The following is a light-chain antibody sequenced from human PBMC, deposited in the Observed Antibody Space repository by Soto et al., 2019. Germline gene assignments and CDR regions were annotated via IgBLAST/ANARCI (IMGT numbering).Light chain of an antibody. CDR1: QSISSW. CDR3: QQSGT. Sequence: SQMTQSPSPLSASVGDRVTITCRASQSISSWLAWYQQKPGKAPKLLIYKASSLESGVPSRFSGSGSGTEFTHTISSLQPDDFATYYCQQSGTFGQGTKVEIK. CDR2: KAS. J-gene: IGKJ1*01. V-gene: IGKV1-5*03.